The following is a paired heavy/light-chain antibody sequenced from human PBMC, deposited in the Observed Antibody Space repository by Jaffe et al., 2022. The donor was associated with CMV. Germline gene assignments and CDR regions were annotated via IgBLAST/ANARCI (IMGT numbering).Light chain of an antibody. V-gene: IGLV7-43*01. CDR3: MVYLSGFRTWV. CDR2: STN. Sequence: QTVVTQEPSLTVSPGGTVTLTCASSSGSVTTNSFANWFHQKPGQAPRALIYSTNQKHSWTPARVSGSLLGGTAALTLSGVQPEDEGEYYCMVYLSGFRTWVFGGGTHLTVL. J-gene: IGLJ3*02. CDR1: SGSVTTNSF.
Heavy chain of an antibody. Sequence: QVHLVESGGGVVQSGRSLKLSCAASGFTFSGYGMHWVRQAPGKGLEWLAVVLSDGNEQYYADSVKGRFTISRDNSNDTLFLQMNSLKTEDTAIYYCVKSTGRATNFDFWGQGAPVTVAS. V-gene: IGHV3-30*18. CDR1: GFTFSGYG. J-gene: IGHJ4*02. CDR3: VKSTGRATNFDF. CDR2: VLSDGNEQ.